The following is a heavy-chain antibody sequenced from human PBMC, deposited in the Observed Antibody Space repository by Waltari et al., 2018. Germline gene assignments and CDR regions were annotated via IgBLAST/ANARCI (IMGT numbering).Heavy chain of an antibody. V-gene: IGHV4-59*01. CDR1: DDSFSDYY. CDR3: ARDAATGYFDS. Sequence: QVQLQESGPGLVKPSETLSLTCTISDDSFSDYYWCWIRQPPGKGLEWLGYIHYSGSTDSSPSFKSRVTMSIDTSKNQFSLNLSSVSAADTAVYYCARDAATGYFDSWGQGTLVTVSS. J-gene: IGHJ4*02. D-gene: IGHD1-1*01. CDR2: IHYSGST.